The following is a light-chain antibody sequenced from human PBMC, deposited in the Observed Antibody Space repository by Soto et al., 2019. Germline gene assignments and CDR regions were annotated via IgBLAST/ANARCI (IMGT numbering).Light chain of an antibody. CDR3: KQRSNWLFT. V-gene: IGKV3-15*01. Sequence: EIVMTQSPATLFVSSWERATLSCRASQSVSSNLAWYTQKPGQAPRLLIYGASTRATVIPARVTVNLSRTELTLTISSLQSEELAVYDCKQRSNWLFTFVPETKVYIK. J-gene: IGKJ3*01. CDR2: GAS. CDR1: QSVSSN.